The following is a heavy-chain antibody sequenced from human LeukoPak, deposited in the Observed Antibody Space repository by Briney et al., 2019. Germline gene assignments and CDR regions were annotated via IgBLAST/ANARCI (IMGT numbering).Heavy chain of an antibody. CDR2: IYYSGST. CDR3: ARGSVGDRPQAYYYMDV. V-gene: IGHV4-39*07. D-gene: IGHD2-21*02. Sequence: SETLSLTCTVSGGSISSSSYYWGWIRQPPGKGLEWIGSIYYSGSTYYNPSLKSRVTISVDTSKNQFSLKLSSVTAADTAVYYCARGSVGDRPQAYYYMDVWGKGTTVTVSS. CDR1: GGSISSSSYY. J-gene: IGHJ6*03.